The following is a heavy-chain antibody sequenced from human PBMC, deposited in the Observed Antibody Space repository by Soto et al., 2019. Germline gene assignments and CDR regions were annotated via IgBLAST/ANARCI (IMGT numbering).Heavy chain of an antibody. D-gene: IGHD4-17*01. CDR1: GGSISGSY. V-gene: IGHV4-4*07. J-gene: IGHJ6*02. CDR2: IYSSGSS. Sequence: VQLRESGPGLAKPSETLSLSCTVSGGSISGSYWSWVRQPAGKGLEWIGRIYSSGSSNYNPSLNSRLTMSLDTSKNQFSLKLRSVTAADTAIYYCARLFTVTTDYYFGMDVWGQGTTVTVSS. CDR3: ARLFTVTTDYYFGMDV.